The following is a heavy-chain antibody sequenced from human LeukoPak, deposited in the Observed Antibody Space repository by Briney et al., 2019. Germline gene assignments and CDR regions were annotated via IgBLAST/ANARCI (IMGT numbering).Heavy chain of an antibody. J-gene: IGHJ5*02. Sequence: SETLSLTCAVYGGSFSGYYWSWIRQPPGKGLEWIGEINHSGSTNYNPSLKSRVTISVDTSKNQFSLKLSSVTAADTAVYYCARGHLSFSAPLDPWGQGTLVTVSS. V-gene: IGHV4-34*01. D-gene: IGHD3-16*02. CDR3: ARGHLSFSAPLDP. CDR1: GGSFSGYY. CDR2: INHSGST.